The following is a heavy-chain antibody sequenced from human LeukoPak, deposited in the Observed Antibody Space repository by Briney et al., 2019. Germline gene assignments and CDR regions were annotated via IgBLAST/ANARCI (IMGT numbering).Heavy chain of an antibody. CDR1: GGSFSGYW. CDR3: ARGPPLNPGDFDSSGYYYFDY. Sequence: SGTLSLTCAVYGGSFSGYWWSWVRLPPGKGLEWIGEINHRGSTNYNPSLKSRVTIAVDTSKIQFSLKLSSVTAADTAVYYCARGPPLNPGDFDSSGYYYFDYWGLGTLVTVS. V-gene: IGHV4-34*01. D-gene: IGHD3-22*01. J-gene: IGHJ4*02. CDR2: INHRGST.